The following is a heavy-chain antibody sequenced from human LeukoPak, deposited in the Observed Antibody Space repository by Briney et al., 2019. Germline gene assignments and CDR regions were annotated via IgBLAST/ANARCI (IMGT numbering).Heavy chain of an antibody. Sequence: GGSLRLSCAASGFTFNSYGMSWVRQSPGKGLEWVSAISGSGGSTYYADSVKGRFTISRDNSKNTLYLQMNSLRAEDTAVYYCAKLSYAYCGGDCSHFDYWGQGTLVTVSS. CDR2: ISGSGGST. J-gene: IGHJ4*02. CDR1: GFTFNSYG. V-gene: IGHV3-23*01. CDR3: AKLSYAYCGGDCSHFDY. D-gene: IGHD2-21*02.